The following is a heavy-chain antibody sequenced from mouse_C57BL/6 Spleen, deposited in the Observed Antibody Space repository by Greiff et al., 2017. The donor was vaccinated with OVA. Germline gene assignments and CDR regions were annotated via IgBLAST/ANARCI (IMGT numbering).Heavy chain of an antibody. V-gene: IGHV1-19*01. CDR3: ARQAYITTVVEGFAY. Sequence: EVQLQQSGPVLVKPGASVKMSCKASGYTFTDYYMNWVKQSHGKSLEWIGVINPYNGGTSYNQKFKGKATLTVDKSSSTAYMELNSLTSEDSAVYYCARQAYITTVVEGFAYWGQGTLVTVSA. CDR2: INPYNGGT. J-gene: IGHJ3*01. CDR1: GYTFTDYY. D-gene: IGHD1-1*01.